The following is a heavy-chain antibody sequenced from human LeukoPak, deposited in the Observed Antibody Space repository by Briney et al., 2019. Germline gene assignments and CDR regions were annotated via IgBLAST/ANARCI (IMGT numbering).Heavy chain of an antibody. CDR3: AGTYYDFWSGYSGWFDP. CDR2: IYHSGST. CDR1: GGSISSGGYS. D-gene: IGHD3-3*01. Sequence: TSETLSLTCAVSGGSISSGGYSWSWIRPPPEKGLEWIGYIYHSGSTYYNPSLKSRVTISVDRSKNQFSLKLSSVTAADTAVYYCAGTYYDFWSGYSGWFDPWGQGTLVTVSS. V-gene: IGHV4-30-2*01. J-gene: IGHJ5*02.